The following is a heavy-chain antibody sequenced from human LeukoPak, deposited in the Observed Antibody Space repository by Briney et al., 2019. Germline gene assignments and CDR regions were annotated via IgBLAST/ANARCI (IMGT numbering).Heavy chain of an antibody. CDR1: GFTFSSYA. CDR2: ISYDGSNK. CDR3: AKDDEYQLLEALDY. D-gene: IGHD2-2*01. Sequence: GRSLRLSCAASGFTFSSYAMHWVRQAPGKGLEWVAVISYDGSNKYYADSVKGRFTISRDNSKNTLYVQMHSLRAEDTAVYYCAKDDEYQLLEALDYWGQGTLVTVSS. V-gene: IGHV3-30*07. J-gene: IGHJ4*02.